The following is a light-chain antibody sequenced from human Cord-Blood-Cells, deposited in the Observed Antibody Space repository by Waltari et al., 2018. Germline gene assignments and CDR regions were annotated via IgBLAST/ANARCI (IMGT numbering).Light chain of an antibody. Sequence: EIVMTQSPATLSVSPGERATLSCRGSQRVSSNLAWYQQKPGQAPRLLIYGASTRATGIPARFSGSGSGTEFTLTISSLQSEDFAVYYCQQYNNWWTFGQGTKVEIK. J-gene: IGKJ1*01. CDR1: QRVSSN. V-gene: IGKV3-15*01. CDR2: GAS. CDR3: QQYNNWWT.